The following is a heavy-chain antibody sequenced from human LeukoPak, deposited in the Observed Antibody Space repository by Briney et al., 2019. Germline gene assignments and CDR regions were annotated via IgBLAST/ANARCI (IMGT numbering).Heavy chain of an antibody. CDR3: ARDSSSLRFDP. CDR2: IYYSGST. V-gene: IGHV4-31*03. D-gene: IGHD6-13*01. CDR1: GGSISSGGYY. J-gene: IGHJ5*02. Sequence: SETLSLTCTVSGGSISSGGYYWSWIRQHPGKGLEWIGYIYYSGSTYYNPSLKSRVTISVDTSKNQFSLKLSSVTAADTAVYCCARDSSSLRFDPWGQGTLVTVSS.